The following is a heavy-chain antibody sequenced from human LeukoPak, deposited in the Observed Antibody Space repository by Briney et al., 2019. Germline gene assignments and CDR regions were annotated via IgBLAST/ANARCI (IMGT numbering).Heavy chain of an antibody. Sequence: SVKVSCKASGGTFNSYPINWVRQAPGQGLEWLGRIIPILDMPNYAQKFQGRVTITTDESTSTAYMELSSLRSEDTAVYYCARDTYDSSGYLFPWFDPWGQGTLVTVSS. D-gene: IGHD3-22*01. CDR3: ARDTYDSSGYLFPWFDP. V-gene: IGHV1-69*04. CDR1: GGTFNSYP. CDR2: IIPILDMP. J-gene: IGHJ5*02.